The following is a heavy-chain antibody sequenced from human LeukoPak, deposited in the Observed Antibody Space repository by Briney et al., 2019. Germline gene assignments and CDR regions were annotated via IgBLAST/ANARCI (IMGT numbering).Heavy chain of an antibody. Sequence: PSETLSLTCTVSGGSISSAGHYWGWIRQPPGKGLEWIGYIYYSGSTTYNPSLKSRVTVSVDTSKNQFSLKLTSMTAADTAVYYCARGRLGRQHASFFDSWGQGTLVTVSS. D-gene: IGHD2-2*01. CDR1: GGSISSAGHY. CDR2: IYYSGST. V-gene: IGHV4-61*08. CDR3: ARGRLGRQHASFFDS. J-gene: IGHJ4*02.